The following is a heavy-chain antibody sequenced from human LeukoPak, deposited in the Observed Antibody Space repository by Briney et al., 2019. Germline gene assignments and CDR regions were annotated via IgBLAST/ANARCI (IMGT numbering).Heavy chain of an antibody. CDR3: ARDLGYYYDSSGSPSDY. D-gene: IGHD3-22*01. CDR1: GGTFSSYA. V-gene: IGHV1-69*05. Sequence: GASVKVSCKASGGTFSSYAISWVRQAPGQGLEWMGGIIPIFGTANYAQKFQGRVTITTDESTSTAYMELSSLRSEDTAVYYCARDLGYYYDSSGSPSDYWGQGTLVTVSS. CDR2: IIPIFGTA. J-gene: IGHJ4*02.